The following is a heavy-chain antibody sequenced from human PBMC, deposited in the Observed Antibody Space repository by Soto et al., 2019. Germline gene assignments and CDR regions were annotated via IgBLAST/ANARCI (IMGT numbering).Heavy chain of an antibody. CDR1: GGTFSSYA. J-gene: IGHJ6*01. Sequence: QVQLVQSGAEVKKPGSSVKVSCKASGGTFSSYAISWVRQSPGQGLEWMGGTIPIFGTANYAQKFQGRFTSTADESTSTAHMELSSMRSEDTAVYYCASRVGGAGTTRGYYYYGMDVWGQGTTVTVSS. CDR3: ASRVGGAGTTRGYYYYGMDV. D-gene: IGHD1-26*01. CDR2: TIPIFGTA. V-gene: IGHV1-69*12.